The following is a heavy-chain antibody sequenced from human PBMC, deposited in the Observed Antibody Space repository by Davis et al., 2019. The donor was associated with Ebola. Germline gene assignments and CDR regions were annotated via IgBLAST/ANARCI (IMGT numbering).Heavy chain of an antibody. J-gene: IGHJ4*02. CDR3: AKDAYGSGRGLDY. D-gene: IGHD3-10*01. CDR1: GFTFSSYG. Sequence: GESLKISCAASGFTFSSYGMHWVRQAPGKGLEWVAAISYDGSNKYYADSVKGRFTISRDNSKNTLYLQMNSLRAEDTAVYYCAKDAYGSGRGLDYWGQGTLVTVSS. CDR2: ISYDGSNK. V-gene: IGHV3-30*18.